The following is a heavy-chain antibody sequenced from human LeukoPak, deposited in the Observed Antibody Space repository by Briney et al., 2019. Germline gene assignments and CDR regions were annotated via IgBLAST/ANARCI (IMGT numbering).Heavy chain of an antibody. CDR3: ARAEWFGELWG. V-gene: IGHV1-69*05. J-gene: IGHJ4*02. Sequence: SVKVSCKASGGTFSSHAISWVRQAPGQGLEWMGSIIPMFGTMYHAQMFQGRVTITTDESTSTAYMELSSLRSDDTAVYYCARAEWFGELWGWGQGTLVTVSS. CDR2: IIPMFGTM. D-gene: IGHD3-10*01. CDR1: GGTFSSHA.